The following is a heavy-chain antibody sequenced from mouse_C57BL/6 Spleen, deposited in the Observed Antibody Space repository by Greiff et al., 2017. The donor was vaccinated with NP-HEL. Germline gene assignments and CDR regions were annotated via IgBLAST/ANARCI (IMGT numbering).Heavy chain of an antibody. V-gene: IGHV1-55*01. CDR2: IYPGSGST. J-gene: IGHJ2*01. CDR3: AQLGRRYFDY. CDR1: GYTFTSYW. Sequence: QVQLQQPGAELVKPGASVQMSCKASGYTFTSYWITWVKQRPGQGLEWIGDIYPGSGSTNYNEKFKSKATLTVDTSSSPAYMQLSSLTSEDSAFYYCAQLGRRYFDYWGQGTTLTVSS. D-gene: IGHD4-1*02.